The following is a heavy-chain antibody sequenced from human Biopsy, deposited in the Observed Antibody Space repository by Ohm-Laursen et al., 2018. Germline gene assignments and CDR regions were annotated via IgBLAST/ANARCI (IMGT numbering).Heavy chain of an antibody. CDR3: GNEVHGRDY. V-gene: IGHV4-34*08. D-gene: IGHD2-15*01. J-gene: IGHJ4*02. CDR2: INQSGRT. CDR1: GKTFSDYY. Sequence: SDTLSLTCAVYGKTFSDYYWSWIRQPPGKGLEWIGQINQSGRTNYNPSLKSQVNISADKSNNQFSLKLTSVTSADTAVYFCGNEVHGRDYWGLGALVTVSS.